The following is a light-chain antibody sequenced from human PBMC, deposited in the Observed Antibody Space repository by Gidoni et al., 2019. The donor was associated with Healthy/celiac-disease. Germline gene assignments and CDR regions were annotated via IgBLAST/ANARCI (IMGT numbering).Light chain of an antibody. Sequence: QSALTQPASVSGSPGQSITISCTGTSSDVGGYNYVSWYQQHPGKAPKLMIDEVSNRPSGVSNRLSGSKSGNTASLTISGLQAEDEADYYCSSYTSSSPYVFGTGTKVTVL. J-gene: IGLJ1*01. V-gene: IGLV2-14*01. CDR1: SSDVGGYNY. CDR2: EVS. CDR3: SSYTSSSPYV.